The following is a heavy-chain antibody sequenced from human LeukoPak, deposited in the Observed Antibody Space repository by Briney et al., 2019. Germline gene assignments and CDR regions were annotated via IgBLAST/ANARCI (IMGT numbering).Heavy chain of an antibody. CDR1: GFTFGDYG. CDR3: AKDRGSSGWLRDY. D-gene: IGHD6-19*01. Sequence: GGSLRLSCTASGFTFGDYGMSWVRQAPGKGLEWVSAISGSGGSTYYADSVKGRFTIFRDNSKNTLYLQMNSLRAKDTAVYYCAKDRGSSGWLRDYWGQGTLVTVSS. CDR2: ISGSGGST. V-gene: IGHV3-23*01. J-gene: IGHJ4*02.